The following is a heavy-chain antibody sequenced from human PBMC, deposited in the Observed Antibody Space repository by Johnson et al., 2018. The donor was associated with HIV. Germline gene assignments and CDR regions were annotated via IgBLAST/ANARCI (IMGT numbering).Heavy chain of an antibody. J-gene: IGHJ3*02. CDR2: ISYDGSNK. V-gene: IGHV3-30-3*01. Sequence: QVQLVESGGGVVQPGRSLRLSCAASGFTFSSYAMHWVRQAPGKGLEWVAHISYDGSNKYYADSVKGRFTISRDNSKNTLYLQMNSLKDEDTAIYYCARPQGKYNWNDLSALEIWGQGTMVTVSS. D-gene: IGHD1-20*01. CDR1: GFTFSSYA. CDR3: ARPQGKYNWNDLSALEI.